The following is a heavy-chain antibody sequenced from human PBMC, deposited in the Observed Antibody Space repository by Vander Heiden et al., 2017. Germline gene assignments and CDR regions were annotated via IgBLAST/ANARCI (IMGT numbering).Heavy chain of an antibody. CDR3: AKVSPPSPCDY. CDR1: GYSFTRLG. J-gene: IGHJ4*02. V-gene: IGHV1-18*01. Sequence: QVQLVQSGAEMKKPGASVKVSCKASGYSFTRLGISWMRPAPGQRLEWMGWNIPYDGDTKYAQEFRDRVTLTTDPSTSTAYMGLKSLRPDGTAVYYCAKVSPPSPCDYWGQGTLVTVSS. CDR2: NIPYDGDT.